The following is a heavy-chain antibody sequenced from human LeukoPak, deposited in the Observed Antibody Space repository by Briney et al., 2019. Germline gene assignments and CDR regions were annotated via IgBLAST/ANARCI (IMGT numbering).Heavy chain of an antibody. V-gene: IGHV4-4*07. J-gene: IGHJ6*02. CDR3: ARDFRAHYYGSGSYSDYYGMDV. Sequence: PSETLSLTCTVSGGSISSYYWSWLRQPAGKGLEWIGRIYTSGSTNYNPSLKSRVTMSVDTSKNQFSLKLSSVTAADTAVYYCARDFRAHYYGSGSYSDYYGMDVWGQGTTVTVSS. CDR2: IYTSGST. CDR1: GGSISSYY. D-gene: IGHD3-10*01.